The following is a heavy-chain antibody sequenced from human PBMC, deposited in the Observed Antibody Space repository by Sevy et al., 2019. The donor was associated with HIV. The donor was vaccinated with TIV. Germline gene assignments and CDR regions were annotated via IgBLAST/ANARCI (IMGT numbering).Heavy chain of an antibody. CDR3: TADRASGTTGVGAFDL. CDR2: IKNENEGGTT. CDR1: GFPFSDAW. D-gene: IGHD1-7*01. V-gene: IGHV3-15*01. J-gene: IGHJ3*01. Sequence: GGSLRLSCAASGFPFSDAWMNWVRQAPGKGLEWVGLIKNENEGGTTDYAAPVKGRFTIARDDSKNTLFLQMSSLKTEETAIYYCTADRASGTTGVGAFDLWGQGTMVTVSS.